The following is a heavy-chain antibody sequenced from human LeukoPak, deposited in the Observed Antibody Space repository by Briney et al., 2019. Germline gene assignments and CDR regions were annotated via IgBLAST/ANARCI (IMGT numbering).Heavy chain of an antibody. CDR3: ARTPFKTPYSYDSGGYFLDY. V-gene: IGHV4-38-2*01. CDR2: IYLDGTT. D-gene: IGHD3-22*01. Sequence: SETLSLTCAVSGYSISDGYHWGWIRQPPGKGLEWIGSIYLDGTTYYNSSLKSRITMSVDTSKNQFSPKLNSVTAADTAVYYCARTPFKTPYSYDSGGYFLDYWGQGTLVTVSS. J-gene: IGHJ4*02. CDR1: GYSISDGYH.